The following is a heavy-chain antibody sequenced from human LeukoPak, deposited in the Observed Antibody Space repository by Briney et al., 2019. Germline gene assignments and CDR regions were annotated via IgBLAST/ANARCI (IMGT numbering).Heavy chain of an antibody. CDR3: ARAHLTYYDFWSGYYQGWGNYYYMDV. CDR2: ISAYNGNT. J-gene: IGHJ6*03. V-gene: IGHV1-18*01. D-gene: IGHD3-3*01. CDR1: GYTFTSYG. Sequence: GASVKVSCKASGYTFTSYGISWVRQAPGQGLEWMGWISAYNGNTNYAQKLQGRVTMTTDTSTSTAYMELRSLRSEDTAVYYCARAHLTYYDFWSGYYQGWGNYYYMDVWGKGTTVTVSS.